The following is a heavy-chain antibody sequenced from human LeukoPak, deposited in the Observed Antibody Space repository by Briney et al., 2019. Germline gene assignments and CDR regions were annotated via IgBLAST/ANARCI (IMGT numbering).Heavy chain of an antibody. D-gene: IGHD3-3*01. CDR3: AREPVSHGVVISDWFDP. J-gene: IGHJ5*02. Sequence: SVKVSCKASGGTFSSYAISWVRQAPEQGLEWMGGIIPIFGTANYAQKFQGRVTITADESTSTAYMELCSLRSEDTAVYYCAREPVSHGVVISDWFDPWGQGTLVTVSS. CDR1: GGTFSSYA. V-gene: IGHV1-69*01. CDR2: IIPIFGTA.